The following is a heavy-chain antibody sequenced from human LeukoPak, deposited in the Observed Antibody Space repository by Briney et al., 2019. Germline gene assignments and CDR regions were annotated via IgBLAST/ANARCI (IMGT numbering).Heavy chain of an antibody. D-gene: IGHD1-26*01. J-gene: IGHJ4*02. CDR1: GGSISSYY. Sequence: SETLSLTCTVSGGSISSYYWGWIRQPPGKGLEWIWSIYYSGSTYYNPSLKSRVTISVDTSKNQFSLKLSSVTAADTAVYYCARHLAPWIVGATTDIDYWGQGTLVTVSS. CDR3: ARHLAPWIVGATTDIDY. V-gene: IGHV4-39*01. CDR2: IYYSGST.